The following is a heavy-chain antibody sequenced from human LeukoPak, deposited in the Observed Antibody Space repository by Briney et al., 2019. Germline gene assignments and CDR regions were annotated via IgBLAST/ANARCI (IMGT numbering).Heavy chain of an antibody. V-gene: IGHV3-21*01. D-gene: IGHD2-2*01. CDR2: ISSSSSYV. CDR1: GFTFSSYS. CDR3: ARDLGSSTSSVFDP. Sequence: GGSLRLSCAASGFTFSSYSMNWVRQAPGKGLEWVSSISSSSSYVYYADSVKGRFTISRDNAKNSLYLQMNSLRAEDTAVYYCARDLGSSTSSVFDPWGQGTLVTVSS. J-gene: IGHJ5*02.